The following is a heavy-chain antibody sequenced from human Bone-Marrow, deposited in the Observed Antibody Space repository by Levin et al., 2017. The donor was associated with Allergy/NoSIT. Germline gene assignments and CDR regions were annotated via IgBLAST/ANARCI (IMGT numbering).Heavy chain of an antibody. Sequence: GGSLRLSCAASGFTFSNAWMSWVRQPPGKGLEWVGRIKNKADGGARDYTSPVKGRFSISRDDSKSTLYLQMNSLKTEDTAVYYCTSRELLYFGEILITRTQWGQGTLVTVSS. CDR2: IKNKADGGAR. CDR1: GFTFSNAW. J-gene: IGHJ4*02. D-gene: IGHD3-10*01. V-gene: IGHV3-15*01. CDR3: TSRELLYFGEILITRTQ.